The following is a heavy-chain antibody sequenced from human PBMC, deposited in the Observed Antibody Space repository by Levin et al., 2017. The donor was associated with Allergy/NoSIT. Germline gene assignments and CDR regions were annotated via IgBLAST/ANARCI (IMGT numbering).Heavy chain of an antibody. D-gene: IGHD2-2*01. V-gene: IGHV3-48*01. CDR3: ARDIQSCSSTSCYPG. Sequence: GGSLRLSCAASGFTFSSYSMNWVRQAPGKGLEWVSYISSSSSTIYYADSVKGRFTISRDNAKNSLYLQMNSLRAEDTAVYYCARDIQSCSSTSCYPGWGQGTLVTVSS. CDR1: GFTFSSYS. CDR2: ISSSSSTI. J-gene: IGHJ4*02.